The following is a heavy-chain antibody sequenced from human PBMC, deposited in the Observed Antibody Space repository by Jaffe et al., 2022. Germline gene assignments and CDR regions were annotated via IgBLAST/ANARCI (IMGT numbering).Heavy chain of an antibody. V-gene: IGHV3-64*01. CDR2: ISSNGGST. J-gene: IGHJ3*02. CDR3: ARELSYYYDSSGYYSATSAFDI. D-gene: IGHD3-22*01. CDR1: GFTFSSYA. Sequence: EVQLVESGGGLVQPGGSLRLSCAASGFTFSSYAMHWVRQAPGKGLEYVSAISSNGGSTYYANSVKGRFTISRDNSKNTLYLQMGSLRAEDMAVYYCARELSYYYDSSGYYSATSAFDIWGQGTMVTVSS.